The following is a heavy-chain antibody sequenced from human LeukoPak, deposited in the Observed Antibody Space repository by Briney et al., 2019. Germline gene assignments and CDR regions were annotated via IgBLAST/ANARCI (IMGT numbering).Heavy chain of an antibody. CDR1: GGTFSSYA. V-gene: IGHV1-69*13. D-gene: IGHD6-19*01. CDR2: IIPIFGTA. CDR3: ARAGRVPYYFDY. Sequence: ASVKVSCKASGGTFSSYAISWVRQAPGQGLEWMGGIIPIFGTANYAQKFQGRVTITADESTSTAYMELSSLRSEDTAVYYCARAGRVPYYFDYWGQGTLVTVSS. J-gene: IGHJ4*02.